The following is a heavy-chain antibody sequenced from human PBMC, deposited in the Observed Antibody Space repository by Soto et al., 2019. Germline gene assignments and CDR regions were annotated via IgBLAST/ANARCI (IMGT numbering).Heavy chain of an antibody. Sequence: QVQLVQSGAEVKKPGASVKVSCKASEYTFTNYAIHWVRQAPGQRLEWMGWINAGNGNTKYSQKFQGRVTITRDTSASTAYMELSSLRSEDTAVYYCARDWSGSGSYSNWFDPWGQGTLVTVSS. V-gene: IGHV1-3*01. CDR3: ARDWSGSGSYSNWFDP. CDR1: EYTFTNYA. D-gene: IGHD3-10*01. CDR2: INAGNGNT. J-gene: IGHJ5*02.